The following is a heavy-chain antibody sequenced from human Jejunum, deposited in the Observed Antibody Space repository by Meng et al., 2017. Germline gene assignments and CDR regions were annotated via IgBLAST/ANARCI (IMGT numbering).Heavy chain of an antibody. D-gene: IGHD5-12*01. Sequence: FSSYGMSWVRQGAGKGLEWVSAMSGSGSPTYYADSVKGRFTISRDNSKNTLYLKMNSLRAEDTALYYCAKKRGTGSGYDLDYFDYWGQGALVTVSS. CDR3: AKKRGTGSGYDLDYFDY. CDR1: FSSYG. V-gene: IGHV3-23*01. J-gene: IGHJ4*02. CDR2: MSGSGSPT.